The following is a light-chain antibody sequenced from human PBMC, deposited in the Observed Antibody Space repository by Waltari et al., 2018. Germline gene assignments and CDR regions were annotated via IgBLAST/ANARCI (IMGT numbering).Light chain of an antibody. V-gene: IGKV3-11*01. CDR2: DAS. CDR1: QSVSSY. CDR3: QQRRNWPLT. J-gene: IGKJ4*01. Sequence: EIVLTQSPAPLSLSPGERAHLSCRASQSVSSYLAWYQQKPGQAPRLLIYDASNRATGIPARFSGSGSGTDFTLTISSLEPEDFAVYYCQQRRNWPLTFGGGTKVEIK.